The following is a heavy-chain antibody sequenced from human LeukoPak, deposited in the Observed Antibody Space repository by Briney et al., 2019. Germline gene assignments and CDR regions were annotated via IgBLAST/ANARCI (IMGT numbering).Heavy chain of an antibody. Sequence: PSETLSLTCIVSGGSISSSSYYWGWIRQPPGKGLEWIGSIYYSGSTYYNPSLKSRVTISVDTSKNQFSLKLSSVTAADTAVYYCARVRIVGAAYYFDYWGQGTLVTVSS. J-gene: IGHJ4*02. CDR1: GGSISSSSYY. CDR3: ARVRIVGAAYYFDY. CDR2: IYYSGST. V-gene: IGHV4-39*07. D-gene: IGHD1-26*01.